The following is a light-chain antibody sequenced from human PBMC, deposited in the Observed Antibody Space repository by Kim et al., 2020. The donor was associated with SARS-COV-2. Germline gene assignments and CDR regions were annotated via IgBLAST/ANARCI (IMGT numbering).Light chain of an antibody. CDR2: GAS. CDR1: QSVSSSY. V-gene: IGKV3-20*01. CDR3: QQYGSSRYT. Sequence: LSRGGRASLSGKASQSVSSSYLAWYQQKPGQAPRLLIYGASSRATGIPDRFSGSGSGTDFTLTISRLGPEDFAVYYCQQYGSSRYTFGQGTKLEI. J-gene: IGKJ2*01.